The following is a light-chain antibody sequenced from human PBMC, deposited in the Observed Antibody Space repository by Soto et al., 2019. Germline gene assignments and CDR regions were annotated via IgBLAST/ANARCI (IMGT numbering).Light chain of an antibody. CDR1: QSVGTN. CDR3: QQDNNWPPWT. Sequence: EIVMTQSPATLSVSPGERATLSCRASQSVGTNLAWYQQKAGQAPILLMYGASTRAAGVPARFSGSGSGTEFTLTISSLQSEDFAVYYCQQDNNWPPWTFGQGTKVDVK. V-gene: IGKV3-15*01. CDR2: GAS. J-gene: IGKJ1*01.